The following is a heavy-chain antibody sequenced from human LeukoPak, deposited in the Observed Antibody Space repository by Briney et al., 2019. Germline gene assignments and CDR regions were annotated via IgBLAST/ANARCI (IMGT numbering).Heavy chain of an antibody. J-gene: IGHJ4*02. CDR2: IIPIFGTA. CDR3: ARDRLPYYDILTGYYRAYFDY. CDR1: GGTFSSYA. Sequence: SSVKVSCKASGGTFSSYAISRVRQAPGQGLEWMGGIIPIFGTANYAQKFQGGVTITADKSTSTAYMELSSLRSEDTAVYYCARDRLPYYDILTGYYRAYFDYWGQGTLVTVSS. V-gene: IGHV1-69*06. D-gene: IGHD3-9*01.